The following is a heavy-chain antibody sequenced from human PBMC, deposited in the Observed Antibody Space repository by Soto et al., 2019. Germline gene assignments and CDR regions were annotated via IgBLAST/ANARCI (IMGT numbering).Heavy chain of an antibody. CDR2: INAGNGNT. CDR3: ARAHTYYAFDN. CDR1: GYTFTSYA. V-gene: IGHV1-3*01. D-gene: IGHD3-10*01. Sequence: GASVKVSCKASGYTFTSYAMHWVRQAPGQRLEWMGWINAGNGNTTYAQKFQGRVTMTRDTSTSTVYMDLSSLRSEDTAVYYCARAHTYYAFDNWGQGTLVTVSS. J-gene: IGHJ4*02.